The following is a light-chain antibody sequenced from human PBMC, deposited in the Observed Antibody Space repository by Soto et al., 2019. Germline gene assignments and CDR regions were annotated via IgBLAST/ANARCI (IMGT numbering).Light chain of an antibody. J-gene: IGKJ3*01. CDR2: DAS. CDR1: QSVSSY. CDR3: QQRSNGFT. V-gene: IGKV3-11*01. Sequence: EIVLTQSPATLSLSPGERATLSCRASQSVSSYLAWYQQKPGQAPRLLIYDASNRATGIPARFSGSGSGTDFTHTISSLEPEDFAVYYCQQRSNGFTFGPGTKVDIK.